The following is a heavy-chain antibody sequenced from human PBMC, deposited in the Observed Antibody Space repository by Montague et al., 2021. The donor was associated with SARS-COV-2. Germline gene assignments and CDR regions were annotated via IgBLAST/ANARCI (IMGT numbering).Heavy chain of an antibody. V-gene: IGHV4-34*01. CDR2: INHSGST. D-gene: IGHD2-2*01. CDR3: ARVRAVPAAMRIFSLGRRYYGMDV. J-gene: IGHJ6*02. Sequence: SETLSLTCAVYGGSFSGYYWSWIRQPPGKGLEWIGEINHSGSTNYNPSLKSRVTISVDTSKNQFYLKLNSVTAADTAVYYCARVRAVPAAMRIFSLGRRYYGMDVWGQGTTVTVSS. CDR1: GGSFSGYY.